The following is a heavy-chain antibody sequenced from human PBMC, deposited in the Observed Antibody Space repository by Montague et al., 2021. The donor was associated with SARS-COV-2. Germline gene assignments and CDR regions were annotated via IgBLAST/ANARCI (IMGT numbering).Heavy chain of an antibody. CDR3: ARGGWGAPGTGRLFDY. V-gene: IGHV6-1*01. J-gene: IGHJ4*02. CDR1: GDSVSSNSAA. Sequence: CAISGDSVSSNSAAWNWIRQSPSRGLEWLGRTYYRSKWYNDYAVSVKSRITINPDTSKNQFSLQLNSVTPEDTAGYYCARGGWGAPGTGRLFDYWGQGTLVTVSS. CDR2: TYYRSKWYN. D-gene: IGHD3-10*01.